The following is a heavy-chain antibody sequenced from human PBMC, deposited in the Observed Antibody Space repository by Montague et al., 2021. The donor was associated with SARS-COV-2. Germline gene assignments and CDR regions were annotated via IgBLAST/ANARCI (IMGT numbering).Heavy chain of an antibody. CDR1: GGSISRYS. CDR2: IYNSGST. CDR3: ARVGLGRSWYEVDFDI. Sequence: SETLSPTCTVSGGSISRYSWTWIRQPPGKGLEWIGYIYNSGSTNYNPSLTSRITISVDTSKNQFSLKLSSVAAADTAVYYCARVGLGRSWYEVDFDIWGQGTMVTVSS. V-gene: IGHV4-59*01. J-gene: IGHJ3*02. D-gene: IGHD6-13*01.